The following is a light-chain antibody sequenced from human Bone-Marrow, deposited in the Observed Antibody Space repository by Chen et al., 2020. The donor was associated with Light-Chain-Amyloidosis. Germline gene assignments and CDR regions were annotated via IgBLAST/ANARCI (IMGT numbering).Light chain of an antibody. CDR1: STDVGGDNH. Sequence: QSALTQPASVSGSPGQSITISCTGTSTDVGGDNHVSWYQQHPDKAPKLMIYEVTNRASWVPDRYSGPKSDNTASLTISGLQTEDAADYFCSSYTITNALVFGSGTRVTVL. CDR3: SSYTITNALV. V-gene: IGLV2-14*01. CDR2: EVT. J-gene: IGLJ1*01.